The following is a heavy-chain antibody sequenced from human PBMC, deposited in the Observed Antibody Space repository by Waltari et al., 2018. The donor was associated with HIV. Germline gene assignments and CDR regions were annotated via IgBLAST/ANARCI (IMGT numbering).Heavy chain of an antibody. J-gene: IGHJ6*02. CDR3: ARASSGWYPGYYYYGMDV. V-gene: IGHV1-69*01. CDR1: GGTFSSYA. CDR2: IIPIFGTA. Sequence: QVQLVQSGAEVKKPGSSVKVSCKASGGTFSSYAISWVRQAPGHGLEWMGGIIPIFGTANYAQKFQGRVTITADESTSTAYMELSSLRSEDTAVYYCARASSGWYPGYYYYGMDVWGQGTTVTVSS. D-gene: IGHD6-19*01.